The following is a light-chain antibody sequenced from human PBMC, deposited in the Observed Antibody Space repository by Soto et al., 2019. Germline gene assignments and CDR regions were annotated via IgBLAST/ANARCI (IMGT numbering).Light chain of an antibody. CDR1: QSVSSN. CDR2: GAS. Sequence: EIVMTQSPATLSASQGERATLSCRASQSVSSNLAWYQQKPGQAPRLLIYGASTRATGIPARFSGSGSGTEFTLTISSLQSEDFAVYYCQRYNNWLTFGGGTKVAIK. J-gene: IGKJ4*01. V-gene: IGKV3-15*01. CDR3: QRYNNWLT.